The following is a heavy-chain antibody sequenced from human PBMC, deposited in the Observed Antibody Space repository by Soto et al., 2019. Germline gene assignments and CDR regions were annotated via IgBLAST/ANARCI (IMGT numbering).Heavy chain of an antibody. V-gene: IGHV1-3*04. CDR1: GYTFASYS. CDR2: INTGNGDT. Sequence: ASAKVSCTASGYTFASYSMHWVRQAPGQSLEWLGWINTGNGDTRYPQKFQGRVTVTRDTSASTVYMELSSLNSEDTAVYYCARDRVGNDYWGQGTQVTVSS. J-gene: IGHJ4*02. CDR3: ARDRVGNDY.